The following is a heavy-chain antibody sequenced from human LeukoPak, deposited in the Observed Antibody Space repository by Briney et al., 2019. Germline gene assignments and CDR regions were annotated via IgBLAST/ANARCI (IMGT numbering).Heavy chain of an antibody. CDR2: IKKDGSGI. Sequence: GGSLRLSCVVSGFPFSNSWMYWVRQAPGKGLEGVANIKKDGSGISYVDSVKGRFIISRDNTRNSLYLQMNSLTAEDTAVYFCAGGNAMDVWGKGTAVTVSS. V-gene: IGHV3-7*03. J-gene: IGHJ6*04. CDR1: GFPFSNSW. CDR3: AGGNAMDV.